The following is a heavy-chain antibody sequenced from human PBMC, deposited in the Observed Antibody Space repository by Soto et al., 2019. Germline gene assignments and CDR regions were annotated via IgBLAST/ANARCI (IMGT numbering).Heavy chain of an antibody. V-gene: IGHV4-61*08. J-gene: IGHJ6*02. CDR3: ARGNYGSIYGMDV. D-gene: IGHD3-10*01. CDR2: IYYSGST. CDR1: GGSISSGGYY. Sequence: PSETLSLTCTVSGGSISSGGYYWSWIRQHPGKGLEWIGYIYYSGSTNYNPSLKSRVTISVDTSKNQFSLMLSSVTAEDTAVYYCARGNYGSIYGMDVWGQGTTVTVSS.